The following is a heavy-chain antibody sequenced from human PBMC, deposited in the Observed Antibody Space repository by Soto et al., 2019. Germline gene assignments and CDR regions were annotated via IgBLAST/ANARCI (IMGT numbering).Heavy chain of an antibody. J-gene: IGHJ6*03. V-gene: IGHV4-34*01. CDR2: INHSGST. CDR3: ARHFYRGRNHYHYFMAF. D-gene: IGHD4-4*01. Sequence: SETLSLTCAVYGGSFSGYYWSWIRQPPGKGLEWIGEINHSGSTNYNPSLKSRVTISVDTSKNQFSLKLSSVTAADTAVYYCARHFYRGRNHYHYFMAFRGKGSSVTVSS. CDR1: GGSFSGYY.